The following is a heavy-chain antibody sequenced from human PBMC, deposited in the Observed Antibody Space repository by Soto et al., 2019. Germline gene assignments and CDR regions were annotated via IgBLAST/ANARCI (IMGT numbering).Heavy chain of an antibody. J-gene: IGHJ6*03. D-gene: IGHD6-6*01. V-gene: IGHV4-4*08. CDR3: AREFFWRSSSSPTFYYSLDV. Sequence: VQLQESGEGLVKPSETLSLTCTVSGGSVSSYHWTWIRQSPGQGLEWIGYIFYNGSTDYNPSLNSRATISLSTSKRQFSLKLTPVTAADTAVYYCAREFFWRSSSSPTFYYSLDVWGKGATVTVSS. CDR2: IFYNGST. CDR1: GGSVSSYH.